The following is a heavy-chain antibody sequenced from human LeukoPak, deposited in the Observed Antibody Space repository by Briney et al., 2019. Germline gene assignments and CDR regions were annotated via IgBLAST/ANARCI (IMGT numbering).Heavy chain of an antibody. V-gene: IGHV4-59*08. Sequence: PSETLSLTCTVSGGSISSYYWSWIRQPPGKGLEWIGYIYYSGSTNYNPSLKSRVTISVDTSKNQFSLKLSSVTAADTAVYYCARRGLGIAAAGPYFDYWGQGTLVTVPS. CDR3: ARRGLGIAAAGPYFDY. CDR2: IYYSGST. J-gene: IGHJ4*02. CDR1: GGSISSYY. D-gene: IGHD6-13*01.